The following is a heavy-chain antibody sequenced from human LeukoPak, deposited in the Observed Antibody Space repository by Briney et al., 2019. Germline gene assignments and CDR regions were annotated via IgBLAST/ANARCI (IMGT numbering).Heavy chain of an antibody. J-gene: IGHJ4*02. Sequence: SQTLSLTCTVSGGSISSGSYYWSWIRQPAGKGLEWIGRIYTSGSTNYNPSLKSRVTMSVDTSKNQFSLKLSSVTAADTAVYYCARDPQWLVQEDYFDYWGQGTLVTVSS. CDR3: ARDPQWLVQEDYFDY. CDR2: IYTSGST. CDR1: GGSISSGSYY. V-gene: IGHV4-61*02. D-gene: IGHD6-19*01.